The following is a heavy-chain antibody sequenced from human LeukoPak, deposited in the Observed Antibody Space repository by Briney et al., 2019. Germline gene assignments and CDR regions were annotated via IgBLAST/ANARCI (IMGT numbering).Heavy chain of an antibody. CDR1: GFTFSGYG. CDR2: IWFDGSKE. CDR3: ARDHYSSGPYYFDY. J-gene: IGHJ4*02. Sequence: GGSLRLSCAASGFTFSGYGLHWVRQAPGKGLEWVAVIWFDGSKEYYADSVKGRFTISRDNSKNTLYLQMNSLRAEDTAVYYCARDHYSSGPYYFDYWGQGTLVTVSS. V-gene: IGHV3-30*19. D-gene: IGHD6-19*01.